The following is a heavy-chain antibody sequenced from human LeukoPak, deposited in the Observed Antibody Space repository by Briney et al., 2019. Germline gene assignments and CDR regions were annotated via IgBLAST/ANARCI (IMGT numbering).Heavy chain of an antibody. CDR2: INAGNGNT. CDR3: ARGAEDIVVVPAAITNWFDP. J-gene: IGHJ5*02. D-gene: IGHD2-2*01. CDR1: GYTFTSYA. V-gene: IGHV1-3*01. Sequence: ASVKVSCKASGYTFTSYAMHWVRQAPGQRLEWMGWINAGNGNTKYSQKFQGRVTITRDTSASTAYMEPSSLRSEDTAVYYCARGAEDIVVVPAAITNWFDPWGQGTLVTVSS.